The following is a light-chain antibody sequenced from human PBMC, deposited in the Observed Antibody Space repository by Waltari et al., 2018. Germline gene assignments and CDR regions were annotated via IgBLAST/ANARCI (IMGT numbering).Light chain of an antibody. Sequence: QAVVTQEPSLTVSPGGTVTLTCGSSTGDVTSDHYPYWFQQKPGQAPRTLIYDTNNQHSWTPGRFSGSLLGGKAALTLSGAQPEDDAEYYCSVAYSGVFVFGTGTKVTVL. CDR3: SVAYSGVFV. J-gene: IGLJ1*01. CDR1: TGDVTSDHY. V-gene: IGLV7-46*01. CDR2: DTN.